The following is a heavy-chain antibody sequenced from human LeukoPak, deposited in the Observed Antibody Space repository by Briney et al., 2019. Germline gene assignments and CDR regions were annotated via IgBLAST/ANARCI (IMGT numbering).Heavy chain of an antibody. CDR1: GGSISSYY. CDR2: IYYSGST. J-gene: IGHJ6*03. V-gene: IGHV4-59*01. CDR3: ARGVSYYYYYMDV. Sequence: SETLSLTCTVPGGSISSYYWSWIRQPPGKGLEWIGYIYYSGSTNYNPSLKSRVTISVDTSKNQFSLKLSSVTAADTAVYYCARGVSYYYYYMDVWGKGTTVTISS.